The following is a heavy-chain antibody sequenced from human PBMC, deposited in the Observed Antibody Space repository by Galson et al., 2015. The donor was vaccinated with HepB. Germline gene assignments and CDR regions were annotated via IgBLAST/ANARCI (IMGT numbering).Heavy chain of an antibody. CDR1: GGSISSSRYY. V-gene: IGHV4-39*07. CDR3: ARDTSRADYFDY. J-gene: IGHJ4*02. CDR2: IYYTDSGST. Sequence: ETLSLTCTVSGGSISSSRYYWGWIRQPPGKGLEWIGTIYYTDSGSTYYNPSLKSRLTISLDTSKNQFSLKMNSVTAADTAVYYCARDTSRADYFDYWGQGTLVTVSS.